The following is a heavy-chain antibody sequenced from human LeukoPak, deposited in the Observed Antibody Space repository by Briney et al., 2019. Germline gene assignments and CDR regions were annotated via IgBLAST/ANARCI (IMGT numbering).Heavy chain of an antibody. V-gene: IGHV3-64*01. Sequence: GSLRLSCAASGFTFSMYAMHWVRQAPGKGLEYVSAISSDGGSTYYANSVKGRFTISRDNSKNTLYLQMGSLRAEDMAVYYCVNYGMDVWGQGTTVTVSS. J-gene: IGHJ6*02. CDR1: GFTFSMYA. CDR3: VNYGMDV. CDR2: ISSDGGST.